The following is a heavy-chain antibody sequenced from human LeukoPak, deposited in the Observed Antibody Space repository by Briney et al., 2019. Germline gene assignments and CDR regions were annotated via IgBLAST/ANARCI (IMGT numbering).Heavy chain of an antibody. CDR2: IYPGNSDT. J-gene: IGHJ4*02. V-gene: IGHV5-51*01. CDR1: GYTFTNYW. D-gene: IGHD5-24*01. CDR3: ARHGPVDMATTDCDY. Sequence: GESPKSSCKGSGYTFTNYWIGWVRQMPGKGLEWMGIIYPGNSDTRYSPSFQGRVTISADKSISTAYLQWSSLKASDTAIYYCARHGPVDMATTDCDYWGQGTLVTVSS.